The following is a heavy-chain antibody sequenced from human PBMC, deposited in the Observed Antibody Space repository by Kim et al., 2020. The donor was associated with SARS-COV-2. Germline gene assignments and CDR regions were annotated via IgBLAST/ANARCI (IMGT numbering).Heavy chain of an antibody. V-gene: IGHV3-53*01. CDR3: AREVRYGSGSYYTYYYGMDV. CDR2: IYSGGST. CDR1: GFTVSSNY. J-gene: IGHJ6*02. D-gene: IGHD3-10*01. Sequence: GGSLRLSCAASGFTVSSNYMSWVRQAPGKGLEWVSVIYSGGSTYYADSVKGRFTISRDNSKNTLYLQMNSLRAEDTAVYYCAREVRYGSGSYYTYYYGMDVWAQGASVTVSS.